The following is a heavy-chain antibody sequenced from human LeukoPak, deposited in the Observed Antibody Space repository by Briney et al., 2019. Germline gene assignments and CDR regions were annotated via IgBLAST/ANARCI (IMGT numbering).Heavy chain of an antibody. CDR2: ISSSSSYI. J-gene: IGHJ4*02. Sequence: GGSLRLSCAASGFTFDDYAMHWVRQAPGKGLEWVSSISSSSSYIYYADSVKGRFTISRDNAKNSLYLQMNSLRAEDTAVYYCARTPWELQGFYFDYWGQGTLVTVSS. CDR3: ARTPWELQGFYFDY. V-gene: IGHV3-21*01. D-gene: IGHD1-26*01. CDR1: GFTFDDYA.